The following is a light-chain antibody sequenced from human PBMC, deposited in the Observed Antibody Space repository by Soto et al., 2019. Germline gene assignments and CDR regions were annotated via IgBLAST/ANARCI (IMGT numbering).Light chain of an antibody. V-gene: IGKV1-27*01. CDR1: QGISNY. J-gene: IGKJ1*01. CDR2: AAS. Sequence: DIEMTQSPSSLSASVGDRVTITCRASQGISNYLAWYQQKPGKVPKLLIYAASTLQSRVPSRFSGSGSGTDFTLTISSLQPEDVATYYCQEYNSAPRTFGQVTKVEIK. CDR3: QEYNSAPRT.